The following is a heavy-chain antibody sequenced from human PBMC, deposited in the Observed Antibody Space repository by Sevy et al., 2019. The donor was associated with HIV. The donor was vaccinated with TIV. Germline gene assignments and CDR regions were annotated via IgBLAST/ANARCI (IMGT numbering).Heavy chain of an antibody. V-gene: IGHV3-15*01. CDR3: TVRIVGATIDY. D-gene: IGHD1-26*01. CDR2: IKSKTDGGTT. Sequence: GGPLRLSCAASGFTFSNAWMSWVRQAPGKGLEWVGRIKSKTDGGTTDYAAPVKGRFTISRDDSKNTLYLQMNSLKTEDTAVYYCTVRIVGATIDYWGQGTLVTVSS. J-gene: IGHJ4*02. CDR1: GFTFSNAW.